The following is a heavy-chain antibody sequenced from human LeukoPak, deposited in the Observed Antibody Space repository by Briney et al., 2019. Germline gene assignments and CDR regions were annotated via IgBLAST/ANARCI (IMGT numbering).Heavy chain of an antibody. D-gene: IGHD3-16*01. V-gene: IGHV1-2*02. J-gene: IGHJ4*02. CDR1: GYRFTDDY. Sequence: ASVKVSCKTSGYRFTDDYIHWVRQAPGQGLEWMGWINPDTDFTNYAPKFRGRVIMTRDTSISTAYMEVRRLTFDDTAIYYCAPTSEAYTSNWSVWGQGTLVTISP. CDR3: APTSEAYTSNWSV. CDR2: INPDTDFT.